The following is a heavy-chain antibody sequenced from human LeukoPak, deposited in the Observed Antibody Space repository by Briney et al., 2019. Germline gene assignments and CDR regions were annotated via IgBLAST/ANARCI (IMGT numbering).Heavy chain of an antibody. CDR3: ARDLGYYDSSGYYAY. Sequence: GRSLRLSCPASGFTFSSYSMHWVRQAPGKGLEWVAVISYDGSNKYYADSVKGRFTISRDNSKNTLYLQMNSLRAEETAVYYFARDLGYYDSSGYYAYWGQGTLVTVSS. V-gene: IGHV3-30*01. CDR2: ISYDGSNK. J-gene: IGHJ4*02. D-gene: IGHD3-22*01. CDR1: GFTFSSYS.